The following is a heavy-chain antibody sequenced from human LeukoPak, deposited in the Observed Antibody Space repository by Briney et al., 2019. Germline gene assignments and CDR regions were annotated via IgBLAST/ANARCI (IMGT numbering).Heavy chain of an antibody. CDR1: GFSFSTYW. D-gene: IGHD5-24*01. J-gene: IGHJ4*02. Sequence: GGSLRLSCAASGFSFSTYWMHWVRQAPGKGLVWVSRIKTDGSSTSYAGSVKGRFTVSRDNAKNTLYLQMNSLRAEDTAIYYCARTTDAYDAFDYWGQGTLVTVSS. CDR2: IKTDGSST. CDR3: ARTTDAYDAFDY. V-gene: IGHV3-74*01.